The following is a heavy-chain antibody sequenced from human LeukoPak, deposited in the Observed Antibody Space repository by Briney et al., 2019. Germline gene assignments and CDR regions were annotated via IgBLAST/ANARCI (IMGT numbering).Heavy chain of an antibody. CDR3: ARDPFPMKGRDGYTKGGDY. CDR1: GYTFTSYA. D-gene: IGHD5-24*01. J-gene: IGHJ4*02. Sequence: ASVKVSCKASGYTFTSYAMHWVRQTPGQRLEWMGWINAGNGNTKYSQKFQGRVTITRDTSASTAYMELSSLRSEDTAVYYCARDPFPMKGRDGYTKGGDYWGQGTLVTVSS. CDR2: INAGNGNT. V-gene: IGHV1-3*01.